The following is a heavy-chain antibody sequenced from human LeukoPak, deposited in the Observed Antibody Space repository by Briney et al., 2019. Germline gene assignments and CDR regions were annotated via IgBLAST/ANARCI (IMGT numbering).Heavy chain of an antibody. J-gene: IGHJ4*02. Sequence: PGGSLRLSCEASGFTFSSYWMSWVRQAPGKGLEWVANIRDDGGEIYYVDSVKGRFTISRDNAKSSLFLQMNSLRAEDAAVYYCARDKPRGSYHGSIFDSWGQGTLVTVSS. CDR3: ARDKPRGSYHGSIFDS. CDR1: GFTFSSYW. V-gene: IGHV3-7*01. CDR2: IRDDGGEI. D-gene: IGHD3-16*01.